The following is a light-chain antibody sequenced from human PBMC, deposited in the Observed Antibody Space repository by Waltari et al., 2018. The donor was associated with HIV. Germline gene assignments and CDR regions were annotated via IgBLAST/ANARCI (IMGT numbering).Light chain of an antibody. V-gene: IGLV2-8*01. Sequence: QSALTQPPSASGSPGQSVTISCTGTSSDVGGYHYVSWYQQPPGKAPKVMIYEVSRRPSGVPDRFSGSKSGNTASLTVSGLQADDEADYYCSSYAGTNSVVFGGGTKLTVL. CDR2: EVS. J-gene: IGLJ2*01. CDR1: SSDVGGYHY. CDR3: SSYAGTNSVV.